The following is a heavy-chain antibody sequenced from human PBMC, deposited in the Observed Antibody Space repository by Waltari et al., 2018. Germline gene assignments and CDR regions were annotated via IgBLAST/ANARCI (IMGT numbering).Heavy chain of an antibody. CDR1: GFPFSTYW. V-gene: IGHV3-7*01. J-gene: IGHJ4*02. CDR2: INLEGSEE. CDR3: AGGRGLAY. Sequence: EVQLVESGGGLVQPGGSLRLSCAASGFPFSTYWMTWVRQVPGKGLEWVANINLEGSEEYELDSVKGRFSISRDNAKTSRYLQMNSLRVEDTAVYYCAGGRGLAYWGQGTLVTVSS. D-gene: IGHD3-10*01.